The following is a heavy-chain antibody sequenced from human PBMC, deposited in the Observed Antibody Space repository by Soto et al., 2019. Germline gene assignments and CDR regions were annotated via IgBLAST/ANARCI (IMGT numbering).Heavy chain of an antibody. J-gene: IGHJ4*02. Sequence: VQLVESGGGVVQPGRSLRLSCAASGFTFSDYAMHWVRQAPGKGLEWVAVVSHDGRNTHYAASVKGRFTISRDSSKNTVSLEMTSLRAEDTAAYYCAKGGRQWLVTSDFNYWGQGALVTVSS. D-gene: IGHD6-19*01. V-gene: IGHV3-30*18. CDR3: AKGGRQWLVTSDFNY. CDR2: VSHDGRNT. CDR1: GFTFSDYA.